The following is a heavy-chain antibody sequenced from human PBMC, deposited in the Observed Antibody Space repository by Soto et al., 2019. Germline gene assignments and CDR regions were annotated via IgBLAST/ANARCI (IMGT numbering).Heavy chain of an antibody. V-gene: IGHV4-39*01. CDR3: NVLRYFDSYSWGELFDY. Sequence: QLQLQESGPGLVKPSETLSLTCTVSGGSISSSSYYWGWIRQPPGKGLEWIGSIYYSGSTYYNPSLKSRVTISVDTSKNQFSLKLSSVTAADTAVYYCNVLRYFDSYSWGELFDYWGQGTLVTVSS. CDR1: GGSISSSSYY. CDR2: IYYSGST. J-gene: IGHJ4*02. D-gene: IGHD3-9*01.